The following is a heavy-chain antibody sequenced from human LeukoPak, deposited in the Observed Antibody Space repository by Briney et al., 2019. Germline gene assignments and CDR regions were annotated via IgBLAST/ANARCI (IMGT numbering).Heavy chain of an antibody. CDR2: INHSGST. V-gene: IGHV4-34*01. CDR1: GGSFSGYY. Sequence: PSETLSLTCAVYGGSFSGYYWSWIRQPPGKGLERIGEINHSGSTNYNPSLKSRVTISVDTSKNQFSLKLSSVTAADTAVYYCARDYVWGSYRYSGDEMGVDYWGQGTLVTVSS. CDR3: ARDYVWGSYRYSGDEMGVDY. D-gene: IGHD3-16*02. J-gene: IGHJ4*02.